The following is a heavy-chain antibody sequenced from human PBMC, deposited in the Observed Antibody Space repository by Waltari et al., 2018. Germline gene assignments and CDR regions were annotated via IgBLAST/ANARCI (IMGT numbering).Heavy chain of an antibody. J-gene: IGHJ6*02. CDR3: ASRTMDEYGLDV. CDR2: INPKSGNA. CDR1: GYTLTNYD. V-gene: IGHV1-8*01. Sequence: QVQLVQSGAEVKKPGASVKVSCEASGYTLTNYDFNWVRQATGQGLEWMGWINPKSGNAGYAQKFRGRISMTRDTSTRTVSMELSSLRSDDTAVYYRASRTMDEYGLDVWGQGTTVIVSS.